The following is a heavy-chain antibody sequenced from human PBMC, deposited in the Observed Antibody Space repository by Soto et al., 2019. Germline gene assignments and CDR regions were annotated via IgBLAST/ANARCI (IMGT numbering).Heavy chain of an antibody. Sequence: EVQLVESGGGLVKPGGSLRFSCVASGFTFSNAWMSWVRQAPGKGLEWVGRIKSKADGGTIDYAAPVKGRFTISRDDSENTLYLQMSSLKTDDTAVYFCTTVKVGVAAFDMWGQGTLVTVSS. J-gene: IGHJ3*02. CDR1: GFTFSNAW. V-gene: IGHV3-15*01. CDR3: TTVKVGVAAFDM. D-gene: IGHD1-26*01. CDR2: IKSKADGGTI.